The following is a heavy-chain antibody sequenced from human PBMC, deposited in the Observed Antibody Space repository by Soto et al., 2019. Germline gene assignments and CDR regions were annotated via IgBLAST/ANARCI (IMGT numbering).Heavy chain of an antibody. V-gene: IGHV1-69*02. Sequence: QVQLVQSGTEVTKPGSSVTVSCTASGDIFSRSTLSWVRQAPGQRLEWMGRIIPMLGMSNSALKFQGRLTISADTPTNKVYMHLNSLRSDDTAVYYCATSYGSGSAHFDSWGQGTLVTVSS. J-gene: IGHJ4*02. D-gene: IGHD3-10*01. CDR2: IIPMLGMS. CDR3: ATSYGSGSAHFDS. CDR1: GDIFSRST.